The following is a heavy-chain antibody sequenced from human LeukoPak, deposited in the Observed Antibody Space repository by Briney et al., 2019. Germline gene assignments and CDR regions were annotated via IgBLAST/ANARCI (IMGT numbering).Heavy chain of an antibody. CDR2: ISWSSGSI. Sequence: HPGGSLRLSCAASGFTFDDYAMHWVRQAPGKGLEWVSGISWSSGSIGYADSVKGRFTISRDNSKNTLYLQMNSLRAEDTAVYYCAKEIWSGYDYYYYYGMDVWGQGTTVTVSS. V-gene: IGHV3-9*01. D-gene: IGHD3-3*01. CDR3: AKEIWSGYDYYYYYGMDV. CDR1: GFTFDDYA. J-gene: IGHJ6*02.